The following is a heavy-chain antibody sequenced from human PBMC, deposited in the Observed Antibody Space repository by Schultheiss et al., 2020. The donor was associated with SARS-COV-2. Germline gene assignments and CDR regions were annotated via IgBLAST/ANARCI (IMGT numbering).Heavy chain of an antibody. CDR2: IYYSGST. V-gene: IGHV4-59*12. J-gene: IGHJ4*02. Sequence: SETLSLTCAVYGGSFSGYYWSWIRQPPGKGLEWIGYIYYSGSTNYNPSLKSRVTMSVDTSKNQFSLKLSSVTAADTAVYYCARVGVTTHYFDYWGQGTLVTVSS. CDR3: ARVGVTTHYFDY. CDR1: GGSFSGYY. D-gene: IGHD4-11*01.